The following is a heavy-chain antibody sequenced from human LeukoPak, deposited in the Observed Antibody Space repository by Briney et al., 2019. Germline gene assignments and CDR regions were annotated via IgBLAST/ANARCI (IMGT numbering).Heavy chain of an antibody. CDR2: ISGGGDIT. CDR1: GFNFANHA. J-gene: IGHJ3*02. CDR3: VRDHGAFDI. Sequence: PGGSLRLSCAASGFNFANHAMSWVRQTPGKGLEWVSAISGGGDITYYADSVTGRFTISRDNSKDTLFLQMHSLRPGDTAVYYCVRDHGAFDIWGQGTMVTVSS. V-gene: IGHV3-23*01.